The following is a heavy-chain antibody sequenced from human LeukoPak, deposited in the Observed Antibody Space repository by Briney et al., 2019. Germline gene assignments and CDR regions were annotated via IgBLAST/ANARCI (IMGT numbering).Heavy chain of an antibody. CDR2: ISWNSGSI. Sequence: GGSLRLSCAASAFTFDDYAMHWVRQAPGKGLEWVSGISWNSGSIGYADSVKGRFTISRDNAKNSLYLQMNSLRAEDTALYYCAKDKGWGSIDYWGPGTLVTVSS. CDR3: AKDKGWGSIDY. J-gene: IGHJ4*02. D-gene: IGHD7-27*01. CDR1: AFTFDDYA. V-gene: IGHV3-9*01.